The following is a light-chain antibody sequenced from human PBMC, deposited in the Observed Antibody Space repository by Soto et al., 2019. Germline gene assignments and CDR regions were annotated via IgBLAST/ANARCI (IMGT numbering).Light chain of an antibody. CDR2: DVS. J-gene: IGLJ1*01. V-gene: IGLV2-11*01. CDR1: SSDVGTYNY. CDR3: CSYAGSPRYV. Sequence: QSALTQPRSVSGSPGQSVTISCTGTSSDVGTYNYVSWYQQHPGKAPKVMIYDVSERPSGVPDRFSGSKSGNTASMPISGLQAEDEADYYCCSYAGSPRYVFGTGTKVTVL.